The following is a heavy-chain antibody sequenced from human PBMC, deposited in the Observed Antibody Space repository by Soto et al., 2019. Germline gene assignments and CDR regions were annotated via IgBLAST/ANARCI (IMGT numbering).Heavy chain of an antibody. J-gene: IGHJ4*02. D-gene: IGHD2-2*01. Sequence: GGSLRLSCAASGFTFINYAMSWVRQAPGKGLEWISAISGSGDYTYYEDSVKGRFTVSRDNSKSTLYLQMNSLRAEDSATYYCAKDGYCTATSCFAGGEFDYWGQGTQVTVSS. CDR3: AKDGYCTATSCFAGGEFDY. V-gene: IGHV3-23*01. CDR2: ISGSGDYT. CDR1: GFTFINYA.